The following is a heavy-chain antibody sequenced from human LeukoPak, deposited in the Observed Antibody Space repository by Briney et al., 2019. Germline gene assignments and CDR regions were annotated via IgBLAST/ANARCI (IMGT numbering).Heavy chain of an antibody. D-gene: IGHD2-2*01. CDR3: ARGYCSSTTCPGDY. V-gene: IGHV3-23*01. CDR1: GFTFSSYA. J-gene: IGHJ4*02. CDR2: ISGSGGRT. Sequence: GGSLRLSCAASGFTFSSYAMTWVRQAPGKGLEWVSAISGSGGRTYYADSVKGRFTISRDNSMHTLYLQMSSLRAEDTAMYYCARGYCSSTTCPGDYWGPGTLVTVSS.